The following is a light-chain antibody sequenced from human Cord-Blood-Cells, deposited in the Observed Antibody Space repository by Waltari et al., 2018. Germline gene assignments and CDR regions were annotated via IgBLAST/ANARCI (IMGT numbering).Light chain of an antibody. CDR1: SRDGGGYNY. CDR3: SSYTSSSTLG. J-gene: IGLJ1*01. CDR2: DVS. V-gene: IGLV2-14*03. Sequence: QSALTQPASVSGSPGQSITISCTGTSRDGGGYNYVSWYQQHPGKAPKLMIYDVSNRPSGVSNRFSGSKSGNTASLTISGLQAEDEADYYCSSYTSSSTLGFGTGTKVTVL.